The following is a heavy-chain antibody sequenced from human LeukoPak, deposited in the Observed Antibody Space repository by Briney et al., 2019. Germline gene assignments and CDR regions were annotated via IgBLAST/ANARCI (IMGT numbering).Heavy chain of an antibody. D-gene: IGHD6-19*01. CDR3: ATVGGSGWFDY. V-gene: IGHV4-61*08. CDR1: GGSVSSGGYY. CDR2: IYYSGST. Sequence: SETLSLTCTVSGGSVSSGGYYRSWIRQSPGKGLEWIGRIYYSGSTNYNPSLQSRVTISVDTSKNQFSLKLSSVTAADTAVYFCATVGGSGWFDYWGQGTLVTVSS. J-gene: IGHJ4*02.